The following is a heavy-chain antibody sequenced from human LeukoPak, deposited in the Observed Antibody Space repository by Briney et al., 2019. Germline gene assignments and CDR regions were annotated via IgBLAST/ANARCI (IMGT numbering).Heavy chain of an antibody. CDR2: INTNTGNP. D-gene: IGHD3-3*01. Sequence: ASVKVSCKASGYTFTSYAMNWVRQAPGRGLEWMGWINTNTGNPTYAQGFTGRFVFSLDTSVSTAYLQISSLKAEDTAVYYCARLGYDFWSGYFQHYYYYYMDVWGKGTTVTVSS. V-gene: IGHV7-4-1*02. J-gene: IGHJ6*03. CDR3: ARLGYDFWSGYFQHYYYYYMDV. CDR1: GYTFTSYA.